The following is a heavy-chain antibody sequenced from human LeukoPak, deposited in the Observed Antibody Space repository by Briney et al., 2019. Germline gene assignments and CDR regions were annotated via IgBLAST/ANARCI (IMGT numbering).Heavy chain of an antibody. J-gene: IGHJ4*02. CDR2: TSESGGST. V-gene: IGHV3-23*01. D-gene: IGHD6-19*01. CDR3: ARGGYSSDGFDY. CDR1: GFTFSSYA. Sequence: GGSLRLSSEASGFTFSSYAMGWVRQAPGKGLEWVSVTSESGGSTHYAESVKGRFTISRDNAKNFLYLQMNSLRAEDTAVYYCARGGYSSDGFDYWGQGTLVTVSS.